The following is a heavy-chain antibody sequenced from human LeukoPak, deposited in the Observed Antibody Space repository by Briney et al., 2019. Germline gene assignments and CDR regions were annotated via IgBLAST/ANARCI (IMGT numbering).Heavy chain of an antibody. J-gene: IGHJ4*02. D-gene: IGHD3-10*01. CDR2: INHSGIT. Sequence: SETLSLTCAVYGGSFSGYYWSWIRQPPGKGLEWIGEINHSGITNYNPSLKNRVTISIDTSKNQFSLNLSSVTAADTAVYYCARAGFGLAPHRGTPFDYWGQGTLVTVSS. V-gene: IGHV4-34*01. CDR3: ARAGFGLAPHRGTPFDY. CDR1: GGSFSGYY.